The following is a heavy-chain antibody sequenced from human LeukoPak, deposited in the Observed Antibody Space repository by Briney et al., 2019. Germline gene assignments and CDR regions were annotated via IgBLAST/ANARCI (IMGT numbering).Heavy chain of an antibody. J-gene: IGHJ5*02. Sequence: ASVKVSCKASGYTFTGYYMHWVRQAPGQGLEWMGWINPNSGGTNYAQKFQGRVTMTRDTSISTAYMELSRLRSDDTAVYYCARVAVVKVWFDPWGQGTLVTLSS. V-gene: IGHV1-2*02. D-gene: IGHD4-23*01. CDR3: ARVAVVKVWFDP. CDR1: GYTFTGYY. CDR2: INPNSGGT.